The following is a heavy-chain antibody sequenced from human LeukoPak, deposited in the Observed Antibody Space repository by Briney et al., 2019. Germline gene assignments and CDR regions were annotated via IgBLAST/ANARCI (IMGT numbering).Heavy chain of an antibody. Sequence: SETLSLTCNVSGDSISSHYWTWIRQPPGEGLEWIGYVHYSGSTNSKPSLKSRVTISVDTSKNQFSLKLSSVTAADTAIYYCARGRASPPCFFDYWGQGALVTVSS. CDR2: VHYSGST. V-gene: IGHV4-59*11. J-gene: IGHJ4*02. CDR1: GDSISSHY. CDR3: ARGRASPPCFFDY.